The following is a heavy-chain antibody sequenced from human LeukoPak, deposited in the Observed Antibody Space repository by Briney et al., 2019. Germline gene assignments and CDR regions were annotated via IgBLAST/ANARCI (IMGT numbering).Heavy chain of an antibody. J-gene: IGHJ3*02. Sequence: GESLKISCKGSGYSFTSYWIGWVRQMPGKGLEWMGIIYPGDSDTRYSPSFQGQVTISADKSISTAYLQWSSLKASDTAMYYCARSSFGDYGGNFDAFDIWGQGTMVTVSS. CDR1: GYSFTSYW. CDR2: IYPGDSDT. D-gene: IGHD4-23*01. CDR3: ARSSFGDYGGNFDAFDI. V-gene: IGHV5-51*01.